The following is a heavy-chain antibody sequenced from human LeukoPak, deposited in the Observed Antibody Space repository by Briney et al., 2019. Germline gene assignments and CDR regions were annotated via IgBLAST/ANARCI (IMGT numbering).Heavy chain of an antibody. V-gene: IGHV1-18*01. CDR3: ARAVLLRGWFDP. D-gene: IGHD2-21*01. Sequence: ASVKVSCKAFGYTFTSYGISWVRQAPGQGLEWMGWISAYNGNTNYAQKLQGRVTMTTDTSTSTAYMELRSLRSDDTAVYYCARAVLLRGWFDPWGQGTLVTVSS. CDR1: GYTFTSYG. CDR2: ISAYNGNT. J-gene: IGHJ5*02.